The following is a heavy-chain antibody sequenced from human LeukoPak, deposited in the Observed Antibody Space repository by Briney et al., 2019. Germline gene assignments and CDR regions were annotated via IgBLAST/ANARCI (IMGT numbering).Heavy chain of an antibody. J-gene: IGHJ6*02. Sequence: GGSLRLSCAASGFTFSSYAMSWVRQAPGKGREGVSAISGSGGSTYYADSVKGRFTISRDNSKNTLYLQMNSLRAEDTAVYYCAKKGYYDFWSGYYKALGYYYGMDVWGQGTTVTVSS. CDR3: AKKGYYDFWSGYYKALGYYYGMDV. D-gene: IGHD3-3*01. CDR2: ISGSGGST. V-gene: IGHV3-23*01. CDR1: GFTFSSYA.